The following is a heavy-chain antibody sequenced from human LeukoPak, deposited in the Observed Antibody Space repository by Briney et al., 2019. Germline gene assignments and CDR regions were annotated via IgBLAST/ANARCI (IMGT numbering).Heavy chain of an antibody. J-gene: IGHJ4*02. CDR1: GFTFSNYW. D-gene: IGHD3-10*01. V-gene: IGHV3-7*01. CDR3: TKWSSSGSYYTE. CDR2: IRQDGGED. Sequence: TGGSLRLSCAASGFTFSNYWMGWVRQAPGKGLEWVANIRQDGGEDHYVDSVKGRFTISRDNARNSLYLQMKSLRAEDTAVYYCTKWSSSGSYYTEWGQGTLVTVSS.